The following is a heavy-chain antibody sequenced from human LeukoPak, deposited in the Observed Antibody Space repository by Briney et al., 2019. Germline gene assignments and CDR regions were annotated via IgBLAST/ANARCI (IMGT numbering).Heavy chain of an antibody. V-gene: IGHV4-59*01. CDR3: ARGAAAGSYYGMDV. CDR2: IYYSGST. Sequence: SETLSLTCTVSGGSISSYYWSWIRQPPGKGLEWIGYIYYSGSTNYNPSLKSRVTISVDTSENQFSLKLSSVTAADTAVYYCARGAAAGSYYGMDVWGQGTTVTVSS. J-gene: IGHJ6*02. CDR1: GGSISSYY. D-gene: IGHD6-13*01.